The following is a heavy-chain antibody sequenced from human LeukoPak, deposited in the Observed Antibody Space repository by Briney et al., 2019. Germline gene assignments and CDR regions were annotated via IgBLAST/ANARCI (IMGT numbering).Heavy chain of an antibody. V-gene: IGHV4-39*07. D-gene: IGHD3-10*01. J-gene: IGHJ4*02. CDR2: IYHSGST. CDR1: GGSISSSSYY. CDR3: AGSPMVRGRLDY. Sequence: SETLSLTCTVSGGSISSSSYYWGWIRQPPGKGLEWIGSIYHSGSTYYNPSLKSRVTISVDRSKNQFSLKLSSVTAADTAVYYCAGSPMVRGRLDYWGQGTLVTVSS.